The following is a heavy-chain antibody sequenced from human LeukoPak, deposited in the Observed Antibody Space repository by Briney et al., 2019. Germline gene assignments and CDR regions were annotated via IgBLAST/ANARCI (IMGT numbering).Heavy chain of an antibody. J-gene: IGHJ6*02. Sequence: GGSLTLSCAASGFTVSSNYMSWVRQAPGKGLEWVSVIYSGGSTYYADSVKGRFTISRDNSKNTLYLQMNCLRAEDTAVYYCARDSPSGGEGMDVWGQGTTVTVSS. D-gene: IGHD4-17*01. CDR1: GFTVSSNY. CDR2: IYSGGST. V-gene: IGHV3-66*01. CDR3: ARDSPSGGEGMDV.